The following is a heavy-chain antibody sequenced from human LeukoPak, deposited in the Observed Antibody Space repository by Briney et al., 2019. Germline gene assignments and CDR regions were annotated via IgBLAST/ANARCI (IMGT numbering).Heavy chain of an antibody. Sequence: SVTVSCKASGGTFSSYAISWVRQAPGQGLEWMGGIIPIFGTANYAQKFQGRVTITADESTSTAYMELSSLRSEDTAVYYCARVLAEAFDIWGQGTMVTVSS. CDR3: ARVLAEAFDI. CDR1: GGTFSSYA. V-gene: IGHV1-69*13. CDR2: IIPIFGTA. J-gene: IGHJ3*02. D-gene: IGHD6-13*01.